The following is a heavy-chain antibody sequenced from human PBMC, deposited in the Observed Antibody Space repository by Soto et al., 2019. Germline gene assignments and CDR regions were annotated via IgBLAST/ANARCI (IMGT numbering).Heavy chain of an antibody. Sequence: GGSPRLSCIASGVPFSNHWMSWVRQGPGKGLEWVANIDQYGGQKYYVNSVKGRFTISRDNAKNSLYLQMDNLRAEDTAVYYCARDLAARSDAWGQGALVTVSS. CDR2: IDQYGGQK. D-gene: IGHD6-6*01. CDR3: ARDLAARSDA. J-gene: IGHJ5*02. V-gene: IGHV3-7*01. CDR1: GVPFSNHW.